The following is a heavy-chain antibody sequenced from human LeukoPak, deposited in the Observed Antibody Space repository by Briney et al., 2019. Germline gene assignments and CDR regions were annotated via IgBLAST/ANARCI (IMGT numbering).Heavy chain of an antibody. CDR2: ISGSGGST. CDR3: ARRPTGTKDY. V-gene: IGHV3-23*01. D-gene: IGHD1-7*01. J-gene: IGHJ4*02. CDR1: GFPFSTYA. Sequence: GGSLRLSCAASGFPFSTYAMSWVRQAPGKGLEWVSAISGSGGSTYYADSVKGRFTISRDNSKNTLYLQMNSLRAEDTAVYYCARRPTGTKDYWGQGTLVTVSS.